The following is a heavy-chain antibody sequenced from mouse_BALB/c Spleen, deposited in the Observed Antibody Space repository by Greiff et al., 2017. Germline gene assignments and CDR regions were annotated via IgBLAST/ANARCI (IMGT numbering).Heavy chain of an antibody. J-gene: IGHJ2*01. D-gene: IGHD6-2*01. CDR3: ARFSNFDY. V-gene: IGHV1-7*01. Sequence: QVQLKESGAELAKPGASVKMSCKASGYTFTSYWMHWVKQRPGQGLEWIGYINPSTGYTEYNQKFKDKATLTADKSSSTAYMQLSSLTSEDSAVYYCARFSNFDYWGQGTTLTVSS. CDR2: INPSTGYT. CDR1: GYTFTSYW.